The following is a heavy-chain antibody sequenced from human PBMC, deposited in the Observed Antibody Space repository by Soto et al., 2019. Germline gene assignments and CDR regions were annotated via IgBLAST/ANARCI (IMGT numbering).Heavy chain of an antibody. CDR1: GVPCLDNI. CDR3: ARDLNWAFDH. V-gene: IGHV3-48*02. CDR2: ISGSGTTT. Sequence: GPLRLCCGASGVPCLDNIGNWVRQAPGKGLEWVSYISGSGTTTRYADSVKGRFTLSRDNAKNSLFLDMNSLRDEDTAVYYCARDLNWAFDHWGRGILVTVSS. J-gene: IGHJ5*02. D-gene: IGHD1-1*01.